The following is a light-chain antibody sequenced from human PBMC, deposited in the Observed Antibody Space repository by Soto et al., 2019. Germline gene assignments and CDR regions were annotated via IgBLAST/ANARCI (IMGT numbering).Light chain of an antibody. V-gene: IGLV1-44*01. CDR3: AAWDDSLNGYV. Sequence: QSALTQPPSASGTPGQRVIISCSGSSSNIGSNTVNWYQQLPGTAPKLLIYSNNQRPSGVPDRFSGSTSGTSASLAISGLQSEDEADYYCAAWDDSLNGYVFGPGTQLTVL. CDR2: SNN. CDR1: SSNIGSNT. J-gene: IGLJ1*01.